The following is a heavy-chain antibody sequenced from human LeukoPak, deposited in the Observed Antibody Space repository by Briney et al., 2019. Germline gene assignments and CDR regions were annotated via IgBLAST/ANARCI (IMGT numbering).Heavy chain of an antibody. Sequence: GGSLRLSCAASGFTFSDYYMSWIRQAPGKGLEWVSFITTTGATTSYADSVKGRFTISRDNLRDTLYMQMNSLRDEDTALYYCTIMHGYYDGSGYWVQWGQGTLVTVSS. D-gene: IGHD3-22*01. CDR1: GFTFSDYY. J-gene: IGHJ4*02. V-gene: IGHV3-11*01. CDR2: ITTTGATT. CDR3: TIMHGYYDGSGYWVQ.